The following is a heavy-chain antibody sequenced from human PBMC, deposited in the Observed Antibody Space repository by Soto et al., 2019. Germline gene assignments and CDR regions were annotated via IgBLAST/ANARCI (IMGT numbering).Heavy chain of an antibody. V-gene: IGHV1-69*13. J-gene: IGHJ6*02. Sequence: GASVKVSCKASGGTFSSYAISWVRQAPGQGLDWMGGIIPIFGTANYAQKFQGRVTITADESTSTAYMELSSLRSEDTAVYYCARGSSIRDTTSYYYYGMDVWGQGTTVTVSS. CDR1: GGTFSSYA. D-gene: IGHD6-6*01. CDR3: ARGSSIRDTTSYYYYGMDV. CDR2: IIPIFGTA.